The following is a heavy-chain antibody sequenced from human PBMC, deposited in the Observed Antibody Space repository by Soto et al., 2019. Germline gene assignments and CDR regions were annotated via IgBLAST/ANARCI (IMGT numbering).Heavy chain of an antibody. V-gene: IGHV3-23*01. J-gene: IGHJ5*02. D-gene: IGHD2-2*01. CDR2: ISGSGGST. CDR1: GFTFSSYA. CDR3: AKVQEEYQLLGAYNWFDP. Sequence: EVQLLESGGGLVQPGGSLRLSCAASGFTFSSYAMSWVRQAPGKGLEWVSAISGSGGSTYYADSVKGRFTISRDNSKNTLYLQMNSLRAEDTAVYYCAKVQEEYQLLGAYNWFDPWGQGTLVTVSS.